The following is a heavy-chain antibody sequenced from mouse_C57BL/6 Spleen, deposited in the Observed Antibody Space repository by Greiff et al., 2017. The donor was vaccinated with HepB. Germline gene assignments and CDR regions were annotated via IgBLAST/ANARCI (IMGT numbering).Heavy chain of an antibody. J-gene: IGHJ2*01. CDR3: ARSPMGNFDY. Sequence: QVQLQQPGAELVMPGASVKLSCKASGYTFTSYWMHWVKQRPGQGLEWIGEIDPSDSYTNYNQKFKGKSTLTVDKSSSTAYMQLSSLTSEDSAVYYCARSPMGNFDYWGQGTTLTVSS. CDR1: GYTFTSYW. V-gene: IGHV1-69*01. D-gene: IGHD1-1*02. CDR2: IDPSDSYT.